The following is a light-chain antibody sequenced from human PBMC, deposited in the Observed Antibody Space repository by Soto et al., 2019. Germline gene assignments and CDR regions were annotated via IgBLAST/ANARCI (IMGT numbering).Light chain of an antibody. V-gene: IGKV3-20*01. J-gene: IGKJ5*01. CDR3: QFYGSSLIT. CDR1: QSVSSSY. CDR2: GVY. Sequence: IVLTQSPATLSLSPGEISTLSCSAIQSVSSSYLAWYQQKHRQAPRLLIIGVYTRATGIPDRFSGSGSGTDFTLTISRLEPEDFAIYYCQFYGSSLITFGQGTRLENK.